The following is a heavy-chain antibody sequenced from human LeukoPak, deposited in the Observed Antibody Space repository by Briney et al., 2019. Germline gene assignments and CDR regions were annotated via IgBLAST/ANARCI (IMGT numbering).Heavy chain of an antibody. V-gene: IGHV3-30*03. Sequence: GRSLRLSCAASGFTFSNYGMHWVRQAPGKGLEWVALISSDGSDKYYADSVKGRFTISRDNSQNTLYLQMNSLRVKDTAVYYCEAYCSAGYCSRSFDYWGQGTLVTVSS. CDR2: ISSDGSDK. D-gene: IGHD2-15*01. CDR3: EAYCSAGYCSRSFDY. CDR1: GFTFSNYG. J-gene: IGHJ4*02.